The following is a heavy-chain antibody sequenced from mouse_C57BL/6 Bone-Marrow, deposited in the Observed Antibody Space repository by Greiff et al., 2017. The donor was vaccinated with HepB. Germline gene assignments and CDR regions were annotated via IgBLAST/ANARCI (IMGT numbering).Heavy chain of an antibody. J-gene: IGHJ1*03. D-gene: IGHD1-1*01. Sequence: EVKLVESGGGLVKPGGSLKLSCAASGFTFSSYAMSWVRQTPDKRLEWVATISDGGSYTYYPDNVKGRFTISRDNAKNNLYLQMSQLKSEDTAMYYCASLIYYCGDWYFDVWGTGTTVTVSS. V-gene: IGHV5-4*03. CDR2: ISDGGSYT. CDR3: ASLIYYCGDWYFDV. CDR1: GFTFSSYA.